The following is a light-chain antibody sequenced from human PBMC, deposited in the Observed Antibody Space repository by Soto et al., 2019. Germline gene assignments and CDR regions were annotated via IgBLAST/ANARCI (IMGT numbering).Light chain of an antibody. Sequence: DIQMTQSPSSVSASVGDRITITCRASQGISSWLAWYQQKPGKAPKLLIYDASSLESGVPSRFSGSGSGTEFTLTISSLQPDDFATYYCQQYNSYSPLTFGGGTKVDIK. CDR1: QGISSW. CDR3: QQYNSYSPLT. J-gene: IGKJ4*01. V-gene: IGKV1-5*01. CDR2: DAS.